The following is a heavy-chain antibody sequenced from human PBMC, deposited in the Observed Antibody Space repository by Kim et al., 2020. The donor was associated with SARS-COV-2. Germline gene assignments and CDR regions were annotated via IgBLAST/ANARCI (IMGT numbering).Heavy chain of an antibody. D-gene: IGHD4-17*01. CDR3: ARDRGDDYGDYGLDY. J-gene: IGHJ4*02. CDR2: IYYSGST. Sequence: SETLSLTCTVSGGSISSYYWSWIRQPPGKGLEWIGYIYYSGSTNYNPSLKSRVTISVDTSKNQFSLKLSSVTAADTAVYYCARDRGDDYGDYGLDYWGQGTLVTVSS. CDR1: GGSISSYY. V-gene: IGHV4-59*13.